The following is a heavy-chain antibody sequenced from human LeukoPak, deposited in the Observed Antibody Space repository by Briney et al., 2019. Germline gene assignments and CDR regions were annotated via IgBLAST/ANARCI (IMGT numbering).Heavy chain of an antibody. CDR2: ISYDGSNK. Sequence: GGSLRLSCGASGFTFSSYGMHWVRQAPGKGLEWVAVISYDGSNKYYADSVKGRFTISRDNSKNTLYLQMNSLRAEDTAVYYCAKDNYYGSGSYYSFLYGMDVWGKGTTVTVSS. V-gene: IGHV3-30*18. J-gene: IGHJ6*04. D-gene: IGHD3-10*01. CDR1: GFTFSSYG. CDR3: AKDNYYGSGSYYSFLYGMDV.